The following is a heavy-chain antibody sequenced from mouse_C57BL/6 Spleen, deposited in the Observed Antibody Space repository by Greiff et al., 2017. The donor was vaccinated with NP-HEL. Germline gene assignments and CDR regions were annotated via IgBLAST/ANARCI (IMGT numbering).Heavy chain of an antibody. CDR1: GFTFSSYA. V-gene: IGHV5-4*01. D-gene: IGHD2-1*01. J-gene: IGHJ4*01. CDR3: ARENYYGNSLHAMDY. CDR2: ISDGGSYT. Sequence: DVHLVESGGGLVKPGGSLKLSCAASGFTFSSYAMSWVRQTPEKRLEWVATISDGGSYTYYPDNVKGRFTISRDNAKNNLYLQMSHLKSEDTAMYYCARENYYGNSLHAMDYWGQGTSVTVSS.